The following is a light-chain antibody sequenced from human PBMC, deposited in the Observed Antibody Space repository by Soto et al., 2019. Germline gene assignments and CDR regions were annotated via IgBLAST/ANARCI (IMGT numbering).Light chain of an antibody. V-gene: IGKV3-20*01. CDR1: QTISSNY. CDR2: GTS. J-gene: IGKJ1*01. CDR3: QQYVSWT. Sequence: EIVLTQSPGTLSVSPGERATLSCRASQTISSNYLAWYQQNPGQAPSLLINGTSSRATGIPDRFSGSGSGTDFTLTISRLEPEDSAIYYCQQYVSWTFGQGTKVEIK.